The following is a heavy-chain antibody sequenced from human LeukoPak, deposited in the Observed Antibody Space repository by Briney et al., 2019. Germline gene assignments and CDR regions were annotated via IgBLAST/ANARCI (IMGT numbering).Heavy chain of an antibody. D-gene: IGHD2-15*01. J-gene: IGHJ5*02. CDR3: ARTLYSINWFDP. CDR1: GGSLSNSTYY. V-gene: IGHV4-39*01. Sequence: SETLSLTCTVSGGSLSNSTYYWGWIRQPPGKGLEWIGSIYYTGSTYYNPSLKSRVTISVDTSKNQFSLRLSSVTAADTAVYYCARTLYSINWFDPWGQGTLVTVSS. CDR2: IYYTGST.